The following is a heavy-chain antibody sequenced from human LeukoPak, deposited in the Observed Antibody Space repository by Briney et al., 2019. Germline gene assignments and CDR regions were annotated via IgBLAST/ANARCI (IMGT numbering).Heavy chain of an antibody. V-gene: IGHV4-34*01. Sequence: PSETLSLSCAVYGGSFSGYYWSWIRQPPGKGLEWIGEINHSGSTDYNPSLKSRVTISVDTSKNQFSLKLSSVTAAVTTVYYCARVNRLWFGAGGWFDPWGQGTLVTVSS. CDR2: INHSGST. CDR1: GGSFSGYY. J-gene: IGHJ5*02. CDR3: ARVNRLWFGAGGWFDP. D-gene: IGHD3-10*01.